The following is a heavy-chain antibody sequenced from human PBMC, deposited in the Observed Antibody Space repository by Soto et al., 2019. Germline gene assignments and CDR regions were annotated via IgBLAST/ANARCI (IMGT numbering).Heavy chain of an antibody. CDR1: GFSFSDYW. D-gene: IGHD3-22*01. V-gene: IGHV3-7*03. Sequence: VGSLRLSCAASGFSFSDYWIRWGRHTPGKRLEWVATIKQDESEKYYVDSVKGRFTVSRDNAENSLYLQMNSLRADDTAVYYCARGDYFDRRFDYWGQGTLVTVSS. CDR3: ARGDYFDRRFDY. J-gene: IGHJ4*02. CDR2: IKQDESEK.